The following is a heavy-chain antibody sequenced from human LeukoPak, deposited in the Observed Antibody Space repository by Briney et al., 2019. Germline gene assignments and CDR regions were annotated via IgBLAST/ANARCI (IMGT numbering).Heavy chain of an antibody. CDR2: IRSDGSNK. V-gene: IGHV3-30*02. D-gene: IGHD6-13*01. J-gene: IGHJ3*02. CDR1: GFTFGSYG. CDR3: ARGAIWQQLAPNSAFDI. Sequence: GGSLRLSCAASGFTFGSYGMHWVRQAPGKGLEWVTFIRSDGSNKYYADSVKGRFTISRDNSKNTLYLQMNTLIADDTAVYYCARGAIWQQLAPNSAFDIWGQGTMVTVSS.